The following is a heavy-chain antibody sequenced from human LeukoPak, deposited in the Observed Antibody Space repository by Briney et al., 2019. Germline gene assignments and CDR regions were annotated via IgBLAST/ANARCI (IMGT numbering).Heavy chain of an antibody. Sequence: GGSLRLSCEASGFTFSSYSMNWVRQAPGKWLEWVSYISYSSATIHYADSVKGRFTISRDNAKNSLFLQMNSLRAEDTALYYCARDTHYYGSGSPAFDIWGQGTMVTVSS. CDR2: ISYSSATI. J-gene: IGHJ3*02. CDR3: ARDTHYYGSGSPAFDI. V-gene: IGHV3-48*01. CDR1: GFTFSSYS. D-gene: IGHD3-10*01.